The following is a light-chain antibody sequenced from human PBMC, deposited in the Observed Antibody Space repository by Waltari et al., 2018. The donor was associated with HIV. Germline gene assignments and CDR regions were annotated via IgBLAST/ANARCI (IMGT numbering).Light chain of an antibody. CDR3: QQYNNWPLLFT. V-gene: IGKV3-15*01. CDR2: GVS. CDR1: QSVSSN. J-gene: IGKJ3*01. Sequence: EIVMTQSPGTLSVSPGERATLSCRASQSVSSNLAWYQQRPGQAPRLLIYGVSTRATGIPARFSGSGSGTEFTLTISSLQSEDFAVYYCQQYNNWPLLFTFGPGTKVDIK.